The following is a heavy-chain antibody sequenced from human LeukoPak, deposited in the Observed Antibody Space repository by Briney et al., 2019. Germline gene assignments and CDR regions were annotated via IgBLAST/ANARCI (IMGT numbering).Heavy chain of an antibody. D-gene: IGHD3-3*01. J-gene: IGHJ4*02. CDR3: AREKDFSLWDAAVDY. CDR1: GFSISRGFY. Sequence: PSETLSLTCSVSGFSISRGFYWGWIRQPPGKGLEWIGNIHYSGETYFNPSLKSRLTMSVDTSKNKFSLNLSSVTAADTAIYYCAREKDFSLWDAAVDYWGQGTLVTVSS. V-gene: IGHV4-38-2*02. CDR2: IHYSGET.